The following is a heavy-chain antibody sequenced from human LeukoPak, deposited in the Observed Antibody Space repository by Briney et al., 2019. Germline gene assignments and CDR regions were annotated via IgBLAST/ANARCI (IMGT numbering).Heavy chain of an antibody. CDR3: ARHYYDSSGYYEQGYMDV. Sequence: SETLSLTCTVSGGSISSGSYYWSWIRQPAGKGLEWIGRIYTSGSTNYNPSLKSRVTISVDTSKNQFSLKLSSVTAADTAVYYCARHYYDSSGYYEQGYMDVWGKGTTVTVSS. J-gene: IGHJ6*03. CDR1: GGSISSGSYY. D-gene: IGHD3-22*01. V-gene: IGHV4-61*02. CDR2: IYTSGST.